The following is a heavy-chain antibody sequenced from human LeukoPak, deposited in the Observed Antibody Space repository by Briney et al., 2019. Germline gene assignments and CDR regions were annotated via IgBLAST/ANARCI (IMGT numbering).Heavy chain of an antibody. CDR1: GYSFTDYY. Sequence: ASVKVSCKASGYSFTDYYLHWVRQAPGQGLEWMGWINPKSGTTKYAQTFQDRVTMTRDTSISTASMDLTRLRSDDTAVYYCARVPPLGWYALDSWGQGTLVTVSS. D-gene: IGHD2-15*01. V-gene: IGHV1-2*02. CDR3: ARVPPLGWYALDS. J-gene: IGHJ4*02. CDR2: INPKSGTT.